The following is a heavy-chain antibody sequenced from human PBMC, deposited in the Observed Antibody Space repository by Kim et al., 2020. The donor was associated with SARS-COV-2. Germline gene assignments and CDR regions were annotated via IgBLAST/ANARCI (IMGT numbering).Heavy chain of an antibody. Sequence: ASVKVSCKASGYIFTSYGFSWVRQAPGQGLEGMGWISAYNNDTNYAQKFQGRVTMTRHTSTSTGYIELRSLRSDDTAGYYCARLDSSRSDRRVDYWGQGT. CDR2: ISAYNNDT. D-gene: IGHD6-13*01. CDR3: ARLDSSRSDRRVDY. J-gene: IGHJ4*02. CDR1: GYIFTSYG. V-gene: IGHV1-18*01.